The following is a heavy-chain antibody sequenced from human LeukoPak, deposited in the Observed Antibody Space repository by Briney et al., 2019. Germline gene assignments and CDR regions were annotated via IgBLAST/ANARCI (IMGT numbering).Heavy chain of an antibody. D-gene: IGHD6-13*01. CDR3: AKGGIAAADLAYFDY. CDR1: GGSISDYN. J-gene: IGHJ4*02. CDR2: ISPSVST. Sequence: SETLSLTCTVSGGSISDYNWSWLRQPAGKGLDWIGRISPSVSTNYNPSLKSRVTMSVDTSRNQFSLNLSSVTAADTAVYYCAKGGIAAADLAYFDYWGQGTLVTVSS. V-gene: IGHV4-4*07.